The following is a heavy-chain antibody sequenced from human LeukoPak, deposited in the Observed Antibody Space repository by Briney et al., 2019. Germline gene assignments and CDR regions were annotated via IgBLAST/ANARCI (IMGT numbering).Heavy chain of an antibody. CDR1: GFTFSSYS. J-gene: IGHJ4*02. CDR2: ISGSSDYI. D-gene: IGHD1-1*01. Sequence: PGGSLRLSCAASGFTFSSYSMNWVRQAPGKGLEWVSSISGSSDYIHYADSVKGRFTISRDNAKNSLFLQMNSLRAEDTAVYYCARQSEDTNYRPCDNWGQGTLVTVSS. V-gene: IGHV3-21*01. CDR3: ARQSEDTNYRPCDN.